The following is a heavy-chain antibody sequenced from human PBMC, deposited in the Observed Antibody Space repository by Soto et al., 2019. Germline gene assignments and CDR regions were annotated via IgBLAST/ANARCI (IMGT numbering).Heavy chain of an antibody. CDR2: ISYDGSNK. CDR3: AKDYGSGWSIYYFDY. CDR1: GFTFSSYG. J-gene: IGHJ4*02. D-gene: IGHD6-19*01. Sequence: GGSLRLSCAASGFTFSSYGMHWVRQAPGKGLEWVAVISYDGSNKYYADSVKGRFTISRDNSKNTLYLQMNSLRAEDTAVYYCAKDYGSGWSIYYFDYWGQGTLVTVSS. V-gene: IGHV3-30*18.